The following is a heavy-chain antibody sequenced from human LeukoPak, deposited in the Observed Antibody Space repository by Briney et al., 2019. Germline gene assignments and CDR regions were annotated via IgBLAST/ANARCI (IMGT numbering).Heavy chain of an antibody. J-gene: IGHJ4*02. CDR2: IYHSGST. CDR1: SGSISSSNW. Sequence: SETLSLTCAVSSGSISSSNWWSWVRQPPGKGLEWIGEIYHSGSTNYNPSLKSRVTISVDKSKNQFSLKLSSVTAADTAVYYCARGYYYDSSGYYPPYFDYWGQGTLVTVSS. CDR3: ARGYYYDSSGYYPPYFDY. V-gene: IGHV4-4*02. D-gene: IGHD3-22*01.